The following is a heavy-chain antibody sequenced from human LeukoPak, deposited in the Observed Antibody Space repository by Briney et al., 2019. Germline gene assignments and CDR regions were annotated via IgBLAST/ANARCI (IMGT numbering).Heavy chain of an antibody. Sequence: PSETLSLTCTVSGGSISSYYWSWIRQPAGKGLEWIGRIYTSGSTNYNPSLKSRVTMSVDTSKNQFSLKLSSVTAADTAVYYCATTTGWEWFGEPTHYYYYYMDVWGKGTTVTVSS. CDR1: GGSISSYY. D-gene: IGHD3-10*01. CDR2: IYTSGST. V-gene: IGHV4-4*07. CDR3: ATTTGWEWFGEPTHYYYYYMDV. J-gene: IGHJ6*03.